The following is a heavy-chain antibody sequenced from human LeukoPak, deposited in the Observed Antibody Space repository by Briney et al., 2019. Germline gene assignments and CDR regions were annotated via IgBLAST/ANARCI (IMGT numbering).Heavy chain of an antibody. CDR2: ISYDGSNK. Sequence: PGRALRLSCAASGFTFSSYGMHWVRQAPGKGLEWVAVISYDGSNKYYADSVKGRFTISRDNSKNTLYLQMNSLRAEDTAVYYCVFEGRADAFDIWGQGTMVTVA. D-gene: IGHD3-10*01. CDR1: GFTFSSYG. J-gene: IGHJ3*02. CDR3: VFEGRADAFDI. V-gene: IGHV3-30*03.